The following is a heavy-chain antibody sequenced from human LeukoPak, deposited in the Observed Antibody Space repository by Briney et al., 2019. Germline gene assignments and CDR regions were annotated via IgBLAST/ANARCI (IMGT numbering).Heavy chain of an antibody. CDR1: GYTFTSYG. Sequence: GASVKVSCKASGYTFTSYGISWVRQAPGQGLEWMGWISAYNGNTNYAQKLQGRVTMTTDTSTSTAYMELSSLRSEDTAVYYCATLTDSSGYELWGQGTLVTVSS. V-gene: IGHV1-18*01. D-gene: IGHD3-22*01. J-gene: IGHJ4*02. CDR3: ATLTDSSGYEL. CDR2: ISAYNGNT.